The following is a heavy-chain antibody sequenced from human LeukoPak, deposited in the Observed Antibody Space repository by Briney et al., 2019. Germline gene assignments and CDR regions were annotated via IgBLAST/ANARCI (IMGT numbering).Heavy chain of an antibody. V-gene: IGHV1-69*04. D-gene: IGHD2-15*01. CDR1: GGTFSSYA. Sequence: ASVKVSCKASGGTFSSYAISWVRQAPGQGLEWMGRIIPILGIANYAQKFQGRVTITADKSTSTAYMELSSLRSEDTAVYYCARHGRAVGRDWYFDLWGRGTLVTVSS. CDR3: ARHGRAVGRDWYFDL. J-gene: IGHJ2*01. CDR2: IIPILGIA.